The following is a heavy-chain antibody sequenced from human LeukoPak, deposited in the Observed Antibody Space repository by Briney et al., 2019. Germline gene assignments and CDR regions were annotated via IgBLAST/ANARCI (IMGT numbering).Heavy chain of an antibody. V-gene: IGHV1-2*02. CDR3: ARGGHITMVRGVIIYFDY. D-gene: IGHD3-10*01. CDR2: INPNSGGT. J-gene: IGHJ4*02. CDR1: GYTFTGYY. Sequence: GASVKVSCKASGYTFTGYYMHWVRQAPGQGLEWMGWINPNSGGTNYAQKFQGRVTMTRDTSISTAYMELSRLRSDGTAVYYCARGGHITMVRGVIIYFDYWGQGTLVTVSS.